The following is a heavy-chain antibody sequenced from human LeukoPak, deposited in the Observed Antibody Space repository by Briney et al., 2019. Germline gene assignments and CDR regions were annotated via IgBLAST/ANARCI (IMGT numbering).Heavy chain of an antibody. J-gene: IGHJ4*02. CDR3: VREGTSGNGDGYNSYDY. CDR2: IWYNGRNQ. D-gene: IGHD5-24*01. CDR1: GFTFSHFG. Sequence: GRSLRLSCAATGFTFSHFGMHWVRQAPGKGLEWVAVIWYNGRNQYYRDSVKGRFTISRDNSKNTLHLQMNSLRVEDTAMYYCVREGTSGNGDGYNSYDYWGQGTLVTVSS. V-gene: IGHV3-33*01.